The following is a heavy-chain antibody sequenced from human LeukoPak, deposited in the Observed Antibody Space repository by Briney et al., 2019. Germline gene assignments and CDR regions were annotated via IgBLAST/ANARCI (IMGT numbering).Heavy chain of an antibody. CDR3: ATDFVP. V-gene: IGHV4-61*02. J-gene: IGHJ5*02. Sequence: SQTLSLTCTVSGASISSGSYYWNWIRQPAGKGLEWIGLIYSSGGTNYNPYLKSRVTISVDTSKNQFSLKLNSVTAADTAVYYCATDFVPSGQGTLVTVSS. CDR1: GASISSGSYY. CDR2: IYSSGGT.